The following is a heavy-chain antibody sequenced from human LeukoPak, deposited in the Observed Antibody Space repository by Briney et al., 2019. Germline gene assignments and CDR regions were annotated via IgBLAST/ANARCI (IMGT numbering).Heavy chain of an antibody. CDR1: GGSISSSSYY. J-gene: IGHJ4*02. CDR3: ARIYYYGSGSRPFDY. V-gene: IGHV4-39*07. Sequence: SETLSLTCTVSGGSISSSSYYWGWIRQPPGKGLEWIGSMHHSGSTYYNPSLKSRVTISVDTSKNQFSLNLSSVTAADTAVYYCARIYYYGSGSRPFDYWGQGTLVTVSS. CDR2: MHHSGST. D-gene: IGHD3-10*01.